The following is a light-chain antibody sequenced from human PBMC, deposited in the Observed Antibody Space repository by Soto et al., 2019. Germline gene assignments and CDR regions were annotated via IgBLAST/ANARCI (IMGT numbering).Light chain of an antibody. CDR3: QHYNDRPLT. V-gene: IGKV3-15*01. CDR2: GAS. Sequence: IVITQSPDTLSVSPGERATLSCRASQSISNNLAWYQQKPGQAPRLLIYGASTRATGIPARFSGSGSGTEFTLTISSLQSEDFAVYSCQHYNDRPLTFGGGTKVDIK. J-gene: IGKJ4*01. CDR1: QSISNN.